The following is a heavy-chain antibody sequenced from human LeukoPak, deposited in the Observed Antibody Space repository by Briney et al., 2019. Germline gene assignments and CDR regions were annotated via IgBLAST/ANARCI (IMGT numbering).Heavy chain of an antibody. V-gene: IGHV1-2*02. CDR1: GYTFTGYY. J-gene: IGHJ4*02. CDR2: INPSSGGT. D-gene: IGHD5-12*01. Sequence: ASVKVSCKASGYTFTGYYMHWVRQAPGQGLEWMGWINPSSGGTNYAQKFQGRVTMTRDTSISTAYMELSRLRSDDTAVYYCARLSGYDWESFYDYWGQGTLVTVAS. CDR3: ARLSGYDWESFYDY.